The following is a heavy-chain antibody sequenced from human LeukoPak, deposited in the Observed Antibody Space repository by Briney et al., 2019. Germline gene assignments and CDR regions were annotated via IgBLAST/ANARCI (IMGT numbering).Heavy chain of an antibody. CDR2: MNPNSGNT. CDR1: GYTFTSYD. J-gene: IGHJ6*03. Sequence: ASVKVSCKASGYTFTSYDINWVRQATGQGLEWMGWMNPNSGNTGYAQKFQGRVTMTRNTSISTAYMELSSLGSEDTAVYYCAINNWNDGYMDVWGRGTTVTVSS. D-gene: IGHD1-20*01. V-gene: IGHV1-8*01. CDR3: AINNWNDGYMDV.